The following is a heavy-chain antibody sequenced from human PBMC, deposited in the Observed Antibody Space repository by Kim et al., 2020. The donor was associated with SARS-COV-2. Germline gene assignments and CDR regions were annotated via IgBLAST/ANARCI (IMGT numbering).Heavy chain of an antibody. CDR2: ITTYNNNT. V-gene: IGHV1-18*01. CDR3: ARLGLRYFNSGGLDV. D-gene: IGHD3-9*01. CDR1: GYTFTSYG. J-gene: IGHJ6*02. Sequence: ASVKVSCKTSGYTFTSYGLSWVRQAPGQGLEWMGWITTYNNNTNYAQSLRGRVTMTTDTSTSTVYMELRSLRSDDTAGYYCARLGLRYFNSGGLDVWGQGTTVIVSS.